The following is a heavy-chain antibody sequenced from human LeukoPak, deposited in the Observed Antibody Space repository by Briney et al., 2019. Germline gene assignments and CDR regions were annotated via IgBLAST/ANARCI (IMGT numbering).Heavy chain of an antibody. CDR1: GGSISSYY. Sequence: SETLSLTCTVSGGSISSYYWSWIRQSAGKGLEWIGRIYTSGSTNYNPSLKSRVTISVDTSKNQFSLKLTSVTAADTAVYYCVKLSGTYSGAFDIWGQGTMVTVSS. J-gene: IGHJ3*02. D-gene: IGHD1-26*01. CDR3: VKLSGTYSGAFDI. V-gene: IGHV4-4*07. CDR2: IYTSGST.